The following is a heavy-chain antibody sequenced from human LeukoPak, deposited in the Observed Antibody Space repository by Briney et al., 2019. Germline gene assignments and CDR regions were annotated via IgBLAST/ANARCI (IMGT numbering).Heavy chain of an antibody. CDR3: ARSLQWLHEEVDAFDI. V-gene: IGHV3-21*01. CDR1: GFTFTIYG. Sequence: GGSLRLSCAASGFTFTIYGMSWVRQAPGKGLEWVSSIGSSGSYIYYADSVKGRFTISRDNAKNSLYLQMNSLRTEDTAVYYCARSLQWLHEEVDAFDIWGQGTMVTVSS. J-gene: IGHJ3*02. D-gene: IGHD6-19*01. CDR2: IGSSGSYI.